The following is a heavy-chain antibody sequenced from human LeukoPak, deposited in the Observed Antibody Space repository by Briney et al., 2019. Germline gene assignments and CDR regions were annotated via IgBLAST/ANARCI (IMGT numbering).Heavy chain of an antibody. CDR1: GFTFNNYA. CDR2: ISGSST. CDR3: AKDSPHDY. V-gene: IGHV3-23*01. J-gene: IGHJ4*02. Sequence: PGGSLRLSCAASGFTFNNYAVGWVRQAPTKGLEWVSTISGSSTYYADSVKGRFTISRDNSKNTLYLQMNSLRAEDTAVYYCAKDSPHDYWGQGTLVTVSS.